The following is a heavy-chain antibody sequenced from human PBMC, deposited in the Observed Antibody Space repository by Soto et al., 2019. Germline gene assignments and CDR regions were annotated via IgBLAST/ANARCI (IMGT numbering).Heavy chain of an antibody. D-gene: IGHD5-18*01. J-gene: IGHJ3*02. Sequence: SVKVSCKASGGTFSSYAISWVRQAPGQGLEWMGGIIPIFGTANYAQKFQGRVTITANESTSTAYMELSSLRSEDTAVYYCARAKDKWIQLWPDAFDIWGQGTMVTVSS. CDR2: IIPIFGTA. CDR3: ARAKDKWIQLWPDAFDI. CDR1: GGTFSSYA. V-gene: IGHV1-69*13.